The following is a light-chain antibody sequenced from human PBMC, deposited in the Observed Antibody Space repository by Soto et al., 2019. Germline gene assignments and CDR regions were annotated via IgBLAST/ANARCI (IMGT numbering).Light chain of an antibody. CDR3: XHHNSYPLT. J-gene: IGKJ4*01. CDR1: QDIRNX. V-gene: IGKV1-17*01. Sequence: DIQMTQSPSSLSASVGDRVTITCRASQDIRNXLGWYQQKPGKAPKRLIYAASRLQSGVPPRFSGSGSGTXXXXXXXXLXPEDFATXYXXHHNSYPLTFGGGTRVEIK. CDR2: AAS.